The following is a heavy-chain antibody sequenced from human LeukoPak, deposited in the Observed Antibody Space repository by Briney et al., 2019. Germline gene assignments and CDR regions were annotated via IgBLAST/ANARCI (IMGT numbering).Heavy chain of an antibody. V-gene: IGHV4-59*01. CDR1: GGSISSYY. CDR2: IYYRGST. CDR3: ARIAAAGKVGGFDP. Sequence: SETLSLTCTVSGGSISSYYWSWIRQPPGKGLEWIGYIYYRGSTNYNPSLKSRVTISVDTSKNQFSLKLSSVTAADTAVYYCARIAAAGKVGGFDPWGQGTLVTVSS. D-gene: IGHD6-13*01. J-gene: IGHJ5*02.